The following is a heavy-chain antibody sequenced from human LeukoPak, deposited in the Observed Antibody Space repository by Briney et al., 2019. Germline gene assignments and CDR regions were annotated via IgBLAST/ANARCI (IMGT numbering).Heavy chain of an antibody. V-gene: IGHV3-33*01. J-gene: IGHJ3*02. CDR2: IWSDGRNK. D-gene: IGHD3-22*01. CDR3: ARDADCSDSSGLAALDI. Sequence: PGKSLRLSCAASGFSISTYGMHWVRQAPGKGLEWLAAIWSDGRNKFYEESVKGRITISRDNSKSTLYLQMNSLRAEDTAVYYCARDADCSDSSGLAALDIWGQGTMVTVSS. CDR1: GFSISTYG.